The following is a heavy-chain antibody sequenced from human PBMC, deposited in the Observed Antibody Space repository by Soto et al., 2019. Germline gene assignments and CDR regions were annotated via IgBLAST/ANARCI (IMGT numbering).Heavy chain of an antibody. D-gene: IGHD3-3*01. CDR2: INPNSGGT. Sequence: ASVKVSCKASGYTFTGYYMHCVRQAPGQGLEWMGWINPNSGGTNYAQKFQGWVTMTRDTSISTAYMELSRLRSDDTAVYYCARAIFGVALYGMDVWGQGTTVTVSS. CDR1: GYTFTGYY. CDR3: ARAIFGVALYGMDV. V-gene: IGHV1-2*04. J-gene: IGHJ6*02.